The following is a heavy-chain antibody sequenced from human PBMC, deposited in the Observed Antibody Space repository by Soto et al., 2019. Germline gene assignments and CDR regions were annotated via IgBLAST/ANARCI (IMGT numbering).Heavy chain of an antibody. D-gene: IGHD3-10*01. CDR2: IYYSGST. CDR3: ARRMGVGESLMGGMDV. Sequence: QLQLQESGPGLVKPSETLSLTCTVSGGSISNRNYYWGWIRQPPGKGLEWIATIYYSGSTYYNPSLKNRVTISVDTSKNQFSLKVNSVTAADTAVYYCARRMGVGESLMGGMDVWGQGTTVTVSS. CDR1: GGSISNRNYY. J-gene: IGHJ6*02. V-gene: IGHV4-39*01.